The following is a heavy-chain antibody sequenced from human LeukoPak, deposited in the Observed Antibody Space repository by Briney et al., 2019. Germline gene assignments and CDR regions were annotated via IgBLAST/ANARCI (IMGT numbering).Heavy chain of an antibody. Sequence: GASVKVSCKVSGYTLTELSMHWVRQAPGKGLEWMGGFDPEDGETIYAQKFQGRVTMTEDTSTDTAYMELSSLRSEDTAVYYCAALVAGRPYVAFDIWGQGTMVTVSS. CDR2: FDPEDGET. V-gene: IGHV1-24*01. D-gene: IGHD6-19*01. CDR1: GYTLTELS. J-gene: IGHJ3*02. CDR3: AALVAGRPYVAFDI.